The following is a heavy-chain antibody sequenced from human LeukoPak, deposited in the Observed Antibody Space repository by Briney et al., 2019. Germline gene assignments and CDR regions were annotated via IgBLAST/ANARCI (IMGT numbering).Heavy chain of an antibody. CDR2: IYPGDSDT. CDR1: GYSFTGYW. D-gene: IGHD2-2*01. CDR3: ARTSSTRHNWFDP. V-gene: IGHV5-51*01. J-gene: IGHJ5*02. Sequence: GESLKISCKGSGYSFTGYWIGWVRQMPGKGLEWMGIIYPGDSDTRYSPSFQGQVTISADKSISTAYLQWSSLKASDTAMYYRARTSSTRHNWFDPWGQGTLVTVSS.